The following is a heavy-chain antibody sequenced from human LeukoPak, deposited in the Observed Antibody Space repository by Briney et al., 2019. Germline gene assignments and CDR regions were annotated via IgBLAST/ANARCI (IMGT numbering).Heavy chain of an antibody. CDR2: ISSSGSTI. J-gene: IGHJ4*02. V-gene: IGHV3-48*03. D-gene: IGHD4-17*01. Sequence: PGGSLRLSCAASGFTFSSYEMNWVRQAPGKGLEWVSYISSSGSTIYYADSVKGRFTISGDNAKNSLYLQMNSLRAEDTAVYYCARDLTYGDPGGWGQGTLVTVSS. CDR1: GFTFSSYE. CDR3: ARDLTYGDPGG.